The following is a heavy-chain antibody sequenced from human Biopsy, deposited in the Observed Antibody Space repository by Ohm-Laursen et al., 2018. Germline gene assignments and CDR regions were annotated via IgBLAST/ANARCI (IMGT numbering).Heavy chain of an antibody. D-gene: IGHD3-16*01. V-gene: IGHV3-33*01. Sequence: SLRLSCTASGFTFSNYAMHWVRQAPGKGLEWVAATWYDGIDKYYADSVKGRFTISRDNSKNTLFLRMNSLRADDTAVYYCATSGAADSWGNYYGMDVWGQGTTVTVSS. CDR2: TWYDGIDK. CDR3: ATSGAADSWGNYYGMDV. J-gene: IGHJ6*02. CDR1: GFTFSNYA.